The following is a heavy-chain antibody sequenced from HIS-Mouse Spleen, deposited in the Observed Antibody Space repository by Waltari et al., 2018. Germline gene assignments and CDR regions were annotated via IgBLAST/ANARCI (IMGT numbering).Heavy chain of an antibody. Sequence: QLQLQESGPGLVKPSETRSLTCTVSGCSISSRSYYWGWIRQPPGKGLEWIGSIYYSGSTYYNPSLKSRVTISVDTSKNQFSLKLSSVTAADTALYYCAREIPYSSSWYDWYFDLRGRGTLVTVSS. CDR2: IYYSGST. V-gene: IGHV4-39*07. J-gene: IGHJ2*01. CDR1: GCSISSRSYY. CDR3: AREIPYSSSWYDWYFDL. D-gene: IGHD6-13*01.